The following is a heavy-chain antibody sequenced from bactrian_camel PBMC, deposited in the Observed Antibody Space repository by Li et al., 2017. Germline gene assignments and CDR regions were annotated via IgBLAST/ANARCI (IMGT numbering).Heavy chain of an antibody. Sequence: HVQLVESGGSSVEAGGSLTLSCAPSVYTSSSYCMAWFRQAPGKEREGVAGLYVGGRSTYYADSVKGRFTISKDNAKNTLYLQMNSLKPGDTGRYYCAADPFARSCVTKFVTVLSYYGQGTQVTVS. CDR2: LYVGGRST. J-gene: IGHJ4*01. D-gene: IGHD2*01. CDR1: VYTSSSYC. V-gene: IGHV3S6*01.